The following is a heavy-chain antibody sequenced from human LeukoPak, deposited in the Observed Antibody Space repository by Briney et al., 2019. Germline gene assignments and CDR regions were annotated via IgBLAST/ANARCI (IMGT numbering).Heavy chain of an antibody. Sequence: ASVKVSCKASGYRFTSQYMHWVRQASGQGLEWMGVINPNSGSTSYAQKFQGRVTMTRDTSTSTVHVELSGLTSEDTAVFYCARGSSMISIDWWGQGTLVTVSS. CDR1: GYRFTSQY. CDR2: INPNSGST. V-gene: IGHV1-46*01. J-gene: IGHJ4*02. D-gene: IGHD3-16*01. CDR3: ARGSSMISIDW.